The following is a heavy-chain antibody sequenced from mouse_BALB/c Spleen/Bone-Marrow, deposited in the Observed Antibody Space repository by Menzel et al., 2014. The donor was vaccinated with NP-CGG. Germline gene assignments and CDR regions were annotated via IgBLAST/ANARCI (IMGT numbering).Heavy chain of an antibody. Sequence: QVQLQQSGPELVKPGASVKISCKASDYAFSSSWMNWVKQRPGQGLEWIGRIYPGDGDTNYNGKFKGKATLTADKSSSTAYMQLSSLTSVDSAVYFCARGGLGLDYWGQGTTLTVSS. CDR3: ARGGLGLDY. D-gene: IGHD3-3*01. V-gene: IGHV1-82*01. CDR1: DYAFSSSW. CDR2: IYPGDGDT. J-gene: IGHJ2*01.